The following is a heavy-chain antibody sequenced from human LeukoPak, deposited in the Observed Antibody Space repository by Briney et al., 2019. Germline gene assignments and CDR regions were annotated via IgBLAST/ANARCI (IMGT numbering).Heavy chain of an antibody. CDR3: ARGWGSSYYFDY. CDR2: IHSGGST. D-gene: IGHD3-16*01. J-gene: IGHJ4*02. CDR1: GFTVSSNY. Sequence: GGSLRLSCAASGFTVSSNYMSWVRQAPGEGLEWVSVIHSGGSTYYADSVKGRFTISRDNSKNTLFVQMNSLRAEDTAVYYCARGWGSSYYFDYWGQGTLVTVSS. V-gene: IGHV3-66*02.